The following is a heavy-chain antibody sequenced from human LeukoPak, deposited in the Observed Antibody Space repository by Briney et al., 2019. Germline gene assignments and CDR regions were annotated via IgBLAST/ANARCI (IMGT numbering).Heavy chain of an antibody. D-gene: IGHD3-10*01. V-gene: IGHV3-23*01. Sequence: GGTLRLSCAASGFTFSSYGVSWVRQAPGKGLEWVSGISGSGHRTYYADSVKGRFTISRDNSKSTLYLQMNSLRAEDTAVYYCARVTYGSGTYGAFDYWGQGTLVTVSS. CDR3: ARVTYGSGTYGAFDY. CDR1: GFTFSSYG. CDR2: ISGSGHRT. J-gene: IGHJ4*02.